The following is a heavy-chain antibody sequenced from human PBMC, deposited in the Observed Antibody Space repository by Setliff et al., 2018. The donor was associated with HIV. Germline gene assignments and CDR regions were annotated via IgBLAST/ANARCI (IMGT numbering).Heavy chain of an antibody. J-gene: IGHJ4*02. Sequence: ETLSLTCTVSGYSISSGYYWDWIRQPPGKGLEWIGSIYHSGSTYYNPSLKSRVTISVDTSKNQFSLKLSSVTAADTAVYYCARDGSGSYYKGFDYWGQGTLVTVSS. D-gene: IGHD3-10*01. CDR3: ARDGSGSYYKGFDY. CDR2: IYHSGST. V-gene: IGHV4-38-2*02. CDR1: GYSISSGYY.